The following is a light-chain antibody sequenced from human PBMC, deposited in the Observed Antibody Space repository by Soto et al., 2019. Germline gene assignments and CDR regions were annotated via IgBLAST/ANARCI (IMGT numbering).Light chain of an antibody. CDR3: QQYDSSPIT. V-gene: IGKV3-20*01. Sequence: IVLTQSPGTLSLSPGDSATLSCRASQSVSSSYLAWYQQKPGQAPSLLIYGASRRATGIPDRFSGSGSGTDFTLTISRLEPEDFAVYYCQQYDSSPITFGQGTRLEI. CDR2: GAS. J-gene: IGKJ5*01. CDR1: QSVSSSY.